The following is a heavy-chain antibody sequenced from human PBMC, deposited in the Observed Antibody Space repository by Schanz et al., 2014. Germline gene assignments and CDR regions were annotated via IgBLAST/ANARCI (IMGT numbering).Heavy chain of an antibody. CDR3: VRDELLWFGEVLSLDY. J-gene: IGHJ4*02. Sequence: VQLVESGGGLVQPGGSLRLSCLASGFAFSSYGMNWLRQAPGKGLEWVSVIGVDGTTTYYADSVKGRFTISRDNSNKTVDLQMNSLRAEDTALYYCVRDELLWFGEVLSLDYWGQGALVTVSS. CDR2: IGVDGTTT. V-gene: IGHV3-23*04. D-gene: IGHD3-10*01. CDR1: GFAFSSYG.